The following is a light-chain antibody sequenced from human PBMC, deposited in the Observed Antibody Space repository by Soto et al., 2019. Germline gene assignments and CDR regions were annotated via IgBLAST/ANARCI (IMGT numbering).Light chain of an antibody. V-gene: IGKV3-15*01. CDR2: GAS. CDR3: QQYKNWWT. J-gene: IGKJ1*01. Sequence: EIVMTQSPATLSVFPGERATLSCRASQSVSSNLAWFQHKPGKAPRLLIYGASIRATGIPARFSGSGSRTEFTLTSSSLQSEDVAVYYCQQYKNWWTFGQGTKVEVK. CDR1: QSVSSN.